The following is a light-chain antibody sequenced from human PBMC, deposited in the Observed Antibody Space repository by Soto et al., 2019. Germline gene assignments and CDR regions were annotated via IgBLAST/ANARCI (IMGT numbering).Light chain of an antibody. CDR1: RGVGTSY. J-gene: IGKJ2*01. CDR2: GTS. CDR3: QQYGRSPR. V-gene: IGKV3-20*01. Sequence: ENVLTQSPGTLSLSPGETASLSCRASRGVGTSYLAWYQQKPGQAPRLLLYGTSNRATGIPDRFSGSGSGTDFTLTISGLEPEDFAVYFCQQYGRSPRFGQGTKLEIK.